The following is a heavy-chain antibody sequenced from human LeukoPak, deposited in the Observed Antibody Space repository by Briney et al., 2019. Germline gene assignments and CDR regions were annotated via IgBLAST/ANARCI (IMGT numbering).Heavy chain of an antibody. CDR3: ARRGFGENFDY. Sequence: SETLSLTCTVSGGSISSYYWSWIRQPPGKGLKWIGYIYYSGSTNYNPSLKSRVTISVDTSKNQFSLKLSSVTAADTAVYYCARRGFGENFDYWGQGTLVTVSS. CDR2: IYYSGST. J-gene: IGHJ4*02. CDR1: GGSISSYY. D-gene: IGHD3-10*01. V-gene: IGHV4-59*01.